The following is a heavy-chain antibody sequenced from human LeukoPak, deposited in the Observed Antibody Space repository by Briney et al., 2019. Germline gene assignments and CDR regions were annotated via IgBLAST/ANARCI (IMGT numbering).Heavy chain of an antibody. Sequence: GESLKISCKASGYSFTTYWIGWVRQMPGRGLGWMGIIYPGDSDTRYSPSFKGQVTISADKSISTAYLQWSSLKASDTAMYYCAKMYSTSPGSFDYWGQGTLVTVSS. V-gene: IGHV5-51*01. CDR3: AKMYSTSPGSFDY. J-gene: IGHJ4*02. D-gene: IGHD2-8*01. CDR1: GYSFTTYW. CDR2: IYPGDSDT.